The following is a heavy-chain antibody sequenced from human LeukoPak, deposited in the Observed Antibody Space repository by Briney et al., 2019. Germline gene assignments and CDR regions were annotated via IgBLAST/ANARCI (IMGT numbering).Heavy chain of an antibody. D-gene: IGHD6-19*01. CDR2: ISWNSGSI. Sequence: PGGSLRLSCAASGFTFDDYAMHWVRHAPGKGLEWVSGISWNSGSIGYADSVKGRFTISRDNAKNSLYLQMNSLRAEDTALYYCAKDSRDSSGWYGFDYWGQGTLVTVSS. J-gene: IGHJ4*02. CDR3: AKDSRDSSGWYGFDY. V-gene: IGHV3-9*01. CDR1: GFTFDDYA.